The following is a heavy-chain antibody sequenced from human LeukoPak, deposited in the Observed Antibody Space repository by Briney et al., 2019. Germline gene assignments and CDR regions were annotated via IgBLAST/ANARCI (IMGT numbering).Heavy chain of an antibody. CDR2: IHTSGST. Sequence: SETLSLTCTVSGGSISSYYWSWIRQPAGKGLEWIGRIHTSGSTNYNPSLKSRVTMSVDTSKNQFSLKLSSVTAADTAVYYCARVPYSSGWYGDWFDPWSQGTLVTVSS. CDR3: ARVPYSSGWYGDWFDP. CDR1: GGSISSYY. J-gene: IGHJ5*02. V-gene: IGHV4-4*07. D-gene: IGHD6-19*01.